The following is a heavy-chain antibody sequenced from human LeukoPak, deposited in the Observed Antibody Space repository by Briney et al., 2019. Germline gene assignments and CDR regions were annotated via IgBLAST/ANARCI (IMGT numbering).Heavy chain of an antibody. V-gene: IGHV4-59*01. Sequence: PSETPSLTCTVSGGSISSYYWSWIRQPPGKGLEWIGYIDYSGSTSYNPSLKSRVTMSVDTSKNQFSQKLSSVTAADTAVYWCGRWVAAASIDYRGQGALVTVSS. D-gene: IGHD6-13*01. CDR1: GGSISSYY. CDR3: GRWVAAASIDY. J-gene: IGHJ4*02. CDR2: IDYSGST.